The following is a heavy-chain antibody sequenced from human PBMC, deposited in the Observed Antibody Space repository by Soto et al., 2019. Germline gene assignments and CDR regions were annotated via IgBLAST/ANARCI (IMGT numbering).Heavy chain of an antibody. J-gene: IGHJ4*02. CDR3: ASYKAVPAAYYFDY. V-gene: IGHV4-31*03. CDR1: GFSIISGGYY. CDR2: IYYSGST. D-gene: IGHD6-19*01. Sequence: SETLSLTCTVSGFSIISGGYYWSWIRQHPGKGLEWIGDIYYSGSTYYNPSLKSRVTISVDTSKSQFSLKLSSVTAADAAVYYCASYKAVPAAYYFDYWGQGTLVTVSS.